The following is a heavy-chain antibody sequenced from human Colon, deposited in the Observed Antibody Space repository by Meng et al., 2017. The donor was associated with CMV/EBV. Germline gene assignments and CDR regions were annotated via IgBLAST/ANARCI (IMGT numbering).Heavy chain of an antibody. J-gene: IGHJ4*02. CDR2: INSDGSTL. Sequence: GESLKISCAASGFTFSNYWMHWVRQVPGKGLVWVARINSDGSTLTYADSVRGRFTVSRDNTKNTLYLQMTNLRGEDTSITTVYMQLGRLKSDDTAVYFCARAPYSGIHLTNDYWGQGTLVTVSS. V-gene: IGHV3-74*03. D-gene: IGHD1-26*01. CDR3: YMQLGRLKSDDTAVYFCARAPYSGIHLTNDY. CDR1: GFTFSNYW.